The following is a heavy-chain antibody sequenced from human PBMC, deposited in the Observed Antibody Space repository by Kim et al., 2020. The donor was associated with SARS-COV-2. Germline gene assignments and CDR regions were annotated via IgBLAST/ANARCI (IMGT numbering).Heavy chain of an antibody. D-gene: IGHD2-2*01. V-gene: IGHV3-11*04. Sequence: VKGRFTISRDNAKNSLYLQMNSLRAEDTAVYYCARVPAGYCSSTSCYCDYWGQGTLVTVSS. CDR3: ARVPAGYCSSTSCYCDY. J-gene: IGHJ4*02.